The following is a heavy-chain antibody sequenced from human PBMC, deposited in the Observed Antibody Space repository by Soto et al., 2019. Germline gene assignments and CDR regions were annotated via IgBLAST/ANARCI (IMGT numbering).Heavy chain of an antibody. CDR3: ARGGSLYWYFDL. J-gene: IGHJ2*01. Sequence: QVQLVQSGSEVKKPGASVKFSCKASGYTFTSYAMHWVRQAPGQRLEWMGWINADNGNTKYSQKFQGSVTITRDTSASTAYMELSSLRSEDTAVYYGARGGSLYWYFDLRGRGTLVTVSS. V-gene: IGHV1-3*01. D-gene: IGHD1-26*01. CDR1: GYTFTSYA. CDR2: INADNGNT.